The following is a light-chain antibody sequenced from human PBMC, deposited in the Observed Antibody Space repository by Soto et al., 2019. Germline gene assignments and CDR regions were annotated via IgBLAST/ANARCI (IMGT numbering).Light chain of an antibody. CDR3: VLYMGSGIPPV. J-gene: IGLJ3*02. CDR1: SGSVSTNYY. CDR2: STD. Sequence: QAVVTQEPSFSVSPGGTVTLTCGLSSGSVSTNYYPSWYQQTPGQSPRTLIYSTDIRSSGVPDRFSGSILGNKAALTITGAQAEDESVYFCVLYMGSGIPPVFGGGTK. V-gene: IGLV8-61*01.